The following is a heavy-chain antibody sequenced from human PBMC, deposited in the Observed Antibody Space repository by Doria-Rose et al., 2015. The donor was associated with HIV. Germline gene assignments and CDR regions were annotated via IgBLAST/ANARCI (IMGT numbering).Heavy chain of an antibody. CDR3: ARIKSSRWYHKYYFDF. V-gene: IGHV2-26*01. CDR1: GVSLSSPGMG. J-gene: IGHJ4*02. CDR2: IFSDDER. D-gene: IGHD6-13*01. Sequence: QITLKESGPVLVKPTETLTLTCTVSGVSLSSPGMGVSWIRQPPGKALEWLANIFSDDERSYIPSLKSRLTISRGTSKSQLVLTMTDMDPVDTATYYCARIKSSRWYHKYYFDFWGQGTLVIVSA.